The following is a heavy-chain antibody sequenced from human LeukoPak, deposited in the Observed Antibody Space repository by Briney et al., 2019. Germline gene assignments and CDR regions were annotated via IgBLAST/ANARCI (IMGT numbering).Heavy chain of an antibody. J-gene: IGHJ4*02. Sequence: PSETLSLTCTVSGGSISSGSHYWSWIRQPAGKGLEWIGRIYTSGSTNYNPSLKSRVTISVDTSKNQFSLKLSSVTAADTAVYYCARARVWGSYRYTEGHFDYWGQGTLVTVSS. V-gene: IGHV4-61*02. CDR3: ARARVWGSYRYTEGHFDY. CDR1: GGSISSGSHY. D-gene: IGHD3-16*02. CDR2: IYTSGST.